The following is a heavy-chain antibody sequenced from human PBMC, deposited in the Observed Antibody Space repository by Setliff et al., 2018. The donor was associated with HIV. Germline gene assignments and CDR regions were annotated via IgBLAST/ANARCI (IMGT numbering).Heavy chain of an antibody. Sequence: PSETLSLTCAVSGGSITNKYWSWIRQPPGKGLEWLGYVSSSGTTNYTPSLESRLTISVDTSKNQVSLRLSSLTAADTAVYFCARVVSRREDRGTWMKLWLAPYYMDVWGKGTTVTVS. CDR1: GGSITNKY. CDR2: VSSSGTT. V-gene: IGHV4-59*01. D-gene: IGHD3-10*01. J-gene: IGHJ6*03. CDR3: ARVVSRREDRGTWMKLWLAPYYMDV.